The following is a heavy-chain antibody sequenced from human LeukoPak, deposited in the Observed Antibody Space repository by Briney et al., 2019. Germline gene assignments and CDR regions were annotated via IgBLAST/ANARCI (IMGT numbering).Heavy chain of an antibody. CDR2: IHYSGST. CDR3: ARARYHTEMTYFRTVYYFDY. J-gene: IGHJ4*02. Sequence: SETLSLTCAVSGGSISSYYWSWIRQPPGKGLEWIGYIHYSGSTNYNPSLKSRVTISVDTSKNQFSLKLSSVTAADTAVYYCARARYHTEMTYFRTVYYFDYWGQGTLVTVSS. D-gene: IGHD2-8*01. CDR1: GGSISSYY. V-gene: IGHV4-59*01.